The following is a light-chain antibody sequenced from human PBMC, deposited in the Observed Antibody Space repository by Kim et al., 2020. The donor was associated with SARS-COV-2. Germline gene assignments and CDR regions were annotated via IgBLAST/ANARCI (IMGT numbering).Light chain of an antibody. V-gene: IGKV4-1*01. CDR3: QQYYGTPLT. CDR1: QSVLHSPNNKNY. CDR2: WAS. J-gene: IGKJ4*01. Sequence: DIVMTQSPDSLSLSLGERATINCKSSQSVLHSPNNKNYIAWYQQKPGQPPKLLIYWASARESGVPGRISGSGSGTEFTLTISSLQAEDVAVYYCQQYYGTPLTFGGGTKVEMK.